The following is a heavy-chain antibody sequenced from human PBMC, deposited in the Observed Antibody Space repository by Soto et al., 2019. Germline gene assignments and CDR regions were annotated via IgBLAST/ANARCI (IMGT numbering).Heavy chain of an antibody. D-gene: IGHD2-15*01. J-gene: IGHJ6*03. V-gene: IGHV4-34*01. CDR2: INHSGST. Sequence: SETLSLTCAFYGGSFSGYYWSLIRQPPGKGLEWIGEINHSGSTNYNPSLKSRVTISVDTSKNQFSLKLSSVTAADTAVYYCARVGCSGGSCYSRLGYYYYMDVWGKGTTVTVSS. CDR3: ARVGCSGGSCYSRLGYYYYMDV. CDR1: GGSFSGYY.